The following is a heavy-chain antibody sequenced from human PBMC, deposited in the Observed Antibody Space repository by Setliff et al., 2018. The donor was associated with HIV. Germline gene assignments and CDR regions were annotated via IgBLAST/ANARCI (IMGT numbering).Heavy chain of an antibody. J-gene: IGHJ4*02. CDR3: ARDGGGSGWSLGEFDF. V-gene: IGHV4-61*09. Sequence: SETLSLTCTVSGGSIRTGNYYWNWIRQPAGKGLEWIGHIHTTGSITYNPSLRSRVTISLDTSKNQVSLSLASVTAADMAVYYCARDGGGSGWSLGEFDFWGQGTLVTSPQ. CDR2: IHTTGSI. CDR1: GGSIRTGNYY. D-gene: IGHD6-19*01.